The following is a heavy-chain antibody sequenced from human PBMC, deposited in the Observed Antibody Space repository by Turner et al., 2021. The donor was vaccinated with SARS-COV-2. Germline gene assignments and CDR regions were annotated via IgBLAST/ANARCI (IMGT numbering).Heavy chain of an antibody. V-gene: IGHV3-30*18. CDR2: TSYDGSNK. CDR1: GFTFSSYG. CDR3: AKQQGLYSNPMYYFDY. D-gene: IGHD4-4*01. Sequence: QVQLVESGGGVVQPGRSLRLPCAASGFTFSSYGMHWVRQAPGKGLEWVAVTSYDGSNKYYADSVKGRFTISRDNSKNTLYLKMNSLRAEDTAVYYCAKQQGLYSNPMYYFDYWGQGTLVTVSS. J-gene: IGHJ4*02.